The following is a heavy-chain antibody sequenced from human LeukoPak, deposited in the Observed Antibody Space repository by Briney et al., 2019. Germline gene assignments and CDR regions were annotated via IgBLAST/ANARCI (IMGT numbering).Heavy chain of an antibody. CDR2: ISYDGSNK. Sequence: GRSLRLSWAASGFTFSSYAMHWVRQAPGRGLEWVAVISYDGSNKYYADSVKGRFTISRDNSKNTLYLQMNSLRAEDTAVYYCARDSNYAWGYFDYWGQGTLVTVSS. V-gene: IGHV3-30-3*01. J-gene: IGHJ4*02. CDR3: ARDSNYAWGYFDY. CDR1: GFTFSSYA. D-gene: IGHD4-11*01.